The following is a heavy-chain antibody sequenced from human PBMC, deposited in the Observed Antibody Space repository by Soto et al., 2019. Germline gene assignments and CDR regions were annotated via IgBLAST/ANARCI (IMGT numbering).Heavy chain of an antibody. Sequence: QVQLVQSGAEVKKPGSSVKVSCKASGDTFSNYTISWVRQAPGQGLEWLGRIIPIFGIANDAQEFQGGVTITAEKSSSTVYMELSSLRAEETAVYYCARVKTDSENSEGDYYMEVLGKGTTVTVSS. V-gene: IGHV1-69*02. CDR3: ARVKTDSENSEGDYYMEV. CDR2: IIPIFGIA. J-gene: IGHJ6*03. CDR1: GDTFSNYT.